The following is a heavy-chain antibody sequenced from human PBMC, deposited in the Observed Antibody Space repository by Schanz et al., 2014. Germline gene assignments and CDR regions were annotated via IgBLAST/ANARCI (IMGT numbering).Heavy chain of an antibody. V-gene: IGHV3-23*04. J-gene: IGHJ4*02. CDR2: ISGSGGST. CDR3: AREPSHGDYDYYFDY. D-gene: IGHD3-22*01. Sequence: VQMVESGGGVVQPGRSLRLSCAASGFIFSSYGLHWVRQAPGKGLEWVSAISGSGGSTYYADSVKGRFTISRDNSKNTLYLQMNSLRADDTAVYYCAREPSHGDYDYYFDYWGQGTLVTVSS. CDR1: GFIFSSYG.